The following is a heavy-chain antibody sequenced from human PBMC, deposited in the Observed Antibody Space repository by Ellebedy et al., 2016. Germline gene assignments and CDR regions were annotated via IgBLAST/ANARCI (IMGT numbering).Heavy chain of an antibody. J-gene: IGHJ4*02. V-gene: IGHV3-74*03. CDR1: GFSFGGYW. Sequence: GGSLRLXCAASGFSFGGYWMHWVRQVPGKGLVWVSRINHDGSFTTYADSLKGRFTISRDNAKNTLYLQVDSLGAEDTAVYYCARDQDGPGGAIDYWGQGTLVTVSS. CDR3: ARDQDGPGGAIDY. CDR2: INHDGSFT.